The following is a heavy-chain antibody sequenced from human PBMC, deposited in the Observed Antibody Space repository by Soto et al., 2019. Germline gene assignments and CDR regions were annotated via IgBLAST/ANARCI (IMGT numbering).Heavy chain of an antibody. J-gene: IGHJ4*02. CDR1: GDSVTSNVW. D-gene: IGHD6-19*01. CDR3: ARDAAVPGESDRFDY. Sequence: SETLSLTCADSGDSVTSNVWWSWVRQPAGKGLEWIGEAYHNGLTDYNPSLKSRVTMSVDTSKNEFSLKLTSLTAADTAIYYCARDAAVPGESDRFDYWGQGTLVTVSS. V-gene: IGHV4-4*02. CDR2: AYHNGLT.